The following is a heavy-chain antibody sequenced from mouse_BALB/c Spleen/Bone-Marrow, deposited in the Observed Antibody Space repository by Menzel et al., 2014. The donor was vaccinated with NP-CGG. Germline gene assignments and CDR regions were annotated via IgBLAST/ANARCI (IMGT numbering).Heavy chain of an antibody. J-gene: IGHJ1*01. CDR2: IEPANGNT. V-gene: IGHV14-3*02. Sequence: EVQLQQSGAELVKPGASVKLSCTASGFNIKDTYMHWVKQRPEQGLEWIGRIEPANGNTKYDPKFQGKATITADTSSNTAYLQLSSLTSEDTAVYYCARGGTTATWYFDVWGAGTTVTVSS. D-gene: IGHD1-2*01. CDR3: ARGGTTATWYFDV. CDR1: GFNIKDTY.